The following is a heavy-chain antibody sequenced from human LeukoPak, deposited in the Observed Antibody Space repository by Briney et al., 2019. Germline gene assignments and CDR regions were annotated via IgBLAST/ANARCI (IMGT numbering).Heavy chain of an antibody. CDR2: IHYSGST. D-gene: IGHD5-12*01. Sequence: SQTLSLTCTVSGGSISSGRYYWSWIRQHPGQGPEWIAYIHYSGSTCYNPSLKSRVTISVDTSDNQFSLRLSSVTAADTAVYYCARDWVDMARGAFDMWGQGTMVTVSS. V-gene: IGHV4-31*03. J-gene: IGHJ3*02. CDR3: ARDWVDMARGAFDM. CDR1: GGSISSGRYY.